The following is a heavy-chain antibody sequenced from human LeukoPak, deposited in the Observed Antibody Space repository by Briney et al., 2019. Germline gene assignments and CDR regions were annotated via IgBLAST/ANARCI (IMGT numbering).Heavy chain of an antibody. CDR1: GFTLSRNA. Sequence: GGSLRLSCAASGFTLSRNAMSWVRQAPGRGLEWVSGVGSDEKTHYTDSVRGRFTIFRDNSKNTLYLQMNSLRVEDTAIYYCAQHLSWWAAADYWGQGALVTVAS. CDR3: AQHLSWWAAADY. CDR2: VGSDEKT. J-gene: IGHJ4*02. V-gene: IGHV3-23*01. D-gene: IGHD2-15*01.